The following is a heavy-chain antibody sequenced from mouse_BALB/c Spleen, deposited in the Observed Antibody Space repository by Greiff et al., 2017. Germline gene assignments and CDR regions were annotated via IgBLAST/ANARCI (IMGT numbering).Heavy chain of an antibody. CDR3: ARGDYYGSSYGFAY. D-gene: IGHD1-1*01. CDR2: ISSGGSYT. Sequence: DVMLVESGGGLVKPGGSLKLSCAASGFTFSSYAMSWVRQSPEKRLEWVAEISSGGSYTYYPDTVTGRFTISRDNAKNTLYLEMSSLRSEDTAMYYCARGDYYGSSYGFAYWGQGTLVTVSA. J-gene: IGHJ3*01. CDR1: GFTFSSYA. V-gene: IGHV5-9-4*01.